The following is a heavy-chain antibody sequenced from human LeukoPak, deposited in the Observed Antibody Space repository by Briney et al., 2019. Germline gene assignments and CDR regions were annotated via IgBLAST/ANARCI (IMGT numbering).Heavy chain of an antibody. D-gene: IGHD3-10*01. CDR3: AKGLNYYGSGVIDY. CDR1: GFTFDDYA. J-gene: IGHJ4*02. CDR2: ISWDGGST. V-gene: IGHV3-43D*03. Sequence: GGSLRLSCAASGFTFDDYAMHWVRQAPGKGLEWVSLISWDGGSTYYADSVKGRFTISRDNSKNSLYLQMNSLRAEDTALYYCAKGLNYYGSGVIDYWGQGTLVTVSS.